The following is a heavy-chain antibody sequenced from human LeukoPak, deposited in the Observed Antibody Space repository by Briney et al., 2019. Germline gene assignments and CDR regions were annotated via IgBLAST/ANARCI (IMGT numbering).Heavy chain of an antibody. CDR2: ISNDGRNK. CDR1: GFTSSTYE. J-gene: IGHJ3*02. CDR3: ARGRDCSSISCYNAFDI. V-gene: IGHV3-30*01. D-gene: IGHD2-2*01. Sequence: GGSLRLSCAAFGFTSSTYEMHWVRQAPGKGLEWVAVISNDGRNKDYADSVKGRFTISRDNSKNTLYVQMNSLRAEDTAVYYCARGRDCSSISCYNAFDIWGQGTMVTVSS.